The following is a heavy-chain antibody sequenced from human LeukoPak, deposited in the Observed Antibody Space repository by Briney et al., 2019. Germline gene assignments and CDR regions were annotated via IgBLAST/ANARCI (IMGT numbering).Heavy chain of an antibody. D-gene: IGHD5-24*01. CDR1: GFTFSDYY. CDR2: ISRSGSII. J-gene: IGHJ4*02. V-gene: IGHV3-11*04. Sequence: GGSLRLSCAAPGFTFSDYYMSWIRQAPGKGLEWVSYISRSGSIIYYADSVKGRFTISRDNAKNSLYLQMNSLRAEDTAVYYCARARASYNPFDYWGQGTLVTVSS. CDR3: ARARASYNPFDY.